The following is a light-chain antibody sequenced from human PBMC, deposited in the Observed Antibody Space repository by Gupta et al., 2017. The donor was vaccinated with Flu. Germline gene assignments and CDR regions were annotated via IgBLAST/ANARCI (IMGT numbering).Light chain of an antibody. CDR3: SSYTSSNTYV. V-gene: IGLV2-14*01. CDR2: QVN. J-gene: IGLJ1*01. Sequence: QSALTPPASVSGSPGPSITISCTGTSNDVGAYKYVSWYQQHPGKAPKLMIYQVNNRPSGVSVRFSGSKSGNTASLTISGLQAEDEADYYCSSYTSSNTYVFGTGTKVTVL. CDR1: SNDVGAYKY.